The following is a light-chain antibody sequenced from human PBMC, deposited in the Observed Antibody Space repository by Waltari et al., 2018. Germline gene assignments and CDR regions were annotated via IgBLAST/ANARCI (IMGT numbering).Light chain of an antibody. Sequence: SYVVTQPPSVSLAPGKTATITCGGDDIGRKNVCWYQQRPGQAPVLGVYDNSDRSSGVPERFSGSNSGDTATLTISRVEVGDEADFYCQVWDSTTDHAIFGGGTKLTVL. J-gene: IGLJ2*01. V-gene: IGLV3-21*03. CDR1: DIGRKN. CDR2: DNS. CDR3: QVWDSTTDHAI.